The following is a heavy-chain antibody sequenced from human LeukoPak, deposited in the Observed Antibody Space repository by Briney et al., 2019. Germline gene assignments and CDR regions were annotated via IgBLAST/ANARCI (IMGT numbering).Heavy chain of an antibody. CDR1: GYTFTSYY. CDR2: INPSGGST. D-gene: IGHD3-10*01. CDR3: ARDQYGSGSYYNRWFDP. J-gene: IGHJ5*02. Sequence: ASVKVSCKASGYTFTSYYMHWVRQPPGQGLEWMGIINPSGGSTSYAQKFQGRVTMTRDTSTSTVYMELSSLRSEDTAVYYCARDQYGSGSYYNRWFDPWGQGTLVTVSS. V-gene: IGHV1-46*01.